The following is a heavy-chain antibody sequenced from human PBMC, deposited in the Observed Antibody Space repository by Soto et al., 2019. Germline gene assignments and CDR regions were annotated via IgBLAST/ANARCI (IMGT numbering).Heavy chain of an antibody. V-gene: IGHV3-66*01. Sequence: EVQLVESGGDLVQRGGSLRLSCAASGFDVSNTDMSWVRQAPGKGLEWVSVIYSGGYTNYADSVKGRFIVSRDSPKIPLYLQMDSLRAEDTAVYYCAREAIIVIAAPEYYFDDGGQGTLVTVSS. CDR1: GFDVSNTD. J-gene: IGHJ4*02. CDR3: AREAIIVIAAPEYYFDD. CDR2: IYSGGYT. D-gene: IGHD3-16*02.